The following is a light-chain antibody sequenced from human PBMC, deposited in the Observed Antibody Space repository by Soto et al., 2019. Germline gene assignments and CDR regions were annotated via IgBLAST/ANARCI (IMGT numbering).Light chain of an antibody. V-gene: IGKV3-20*01. Sequence: ETVMTQSPVTLSVSPGERATLSCRASQSVASSFLAWYQQKPGQAPRLLIYGASSRATGIPNRFSGSGSGTDFTLTISRLEPDDFAVYYCQQYGSSPQTFGQGTKVDIK. CDR2: GAS. CDR1: QSVASSF. CDR3: QQYGSSPQT. J-gene: IGKJ1*01.